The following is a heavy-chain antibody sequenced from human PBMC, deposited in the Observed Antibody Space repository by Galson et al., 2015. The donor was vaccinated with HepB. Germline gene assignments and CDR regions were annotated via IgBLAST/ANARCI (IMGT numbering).Heavy chain of an antibody. J-gene: IGHJ4*02. Sequence: SLRLSCAASGFTFSRYAMSWVRQAPGKGLEWVSAISGSGGSTYYADSVKGRFTISRDNSKNTLYLQMNSLRAEDTAVYYCAKDALPVDSETTVTTYYFDYWGQGTLVTVSS. V-gene: IGHV3-23*01. CDR3: AKDALPVDSETTVTTYYFDY. CDR1: GFTFSRYA. D-gene: IGHD4-17*01. CDR2: ISGSGGST.